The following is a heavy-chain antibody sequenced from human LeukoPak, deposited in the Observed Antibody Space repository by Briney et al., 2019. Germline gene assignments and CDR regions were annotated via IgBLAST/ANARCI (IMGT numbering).Heavy chain of an antibody. CDR2: IIPIFGTA. CDR1: GYTFTSYG. D-gene: IGHD3-22*01. V-gene: IGHV1-69*06. Sequence: EASVKVSCKASGYTFTSYGISWVRQAPGQGLEWMGGIIPIFGTANYAQKFQGRVTITADKSTSTAYMELSSLRSEDTAVYYCARDIRYYYDSSGYWSHFDYWGQGTLVTVSS. J-gene: IGHJ4*02. CDR3: ARDIRYYYDSSGYWSHFDY.